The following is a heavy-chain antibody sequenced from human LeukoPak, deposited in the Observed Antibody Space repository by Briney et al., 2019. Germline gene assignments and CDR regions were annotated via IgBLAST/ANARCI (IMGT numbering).Heavy chain of an antibody. CDR3: AKRTKAMVVDY. CDR2: IWYDGSNK. Sequence: GGSLRLSCAASGFTFSTHGMHWVRQAPGKGLEWVAFIWYDGSNKYYADSVKGRFTISRDNSKNTLYLQMNSLRTEDTADYYCAKRTKAMVVDYWGQGTLVTVSS. D-gene: IGHD5-18*01. V-gene: IGHV3-30*02. J-gene: IGHJ4*02. CDR1: GFTFSTHG.